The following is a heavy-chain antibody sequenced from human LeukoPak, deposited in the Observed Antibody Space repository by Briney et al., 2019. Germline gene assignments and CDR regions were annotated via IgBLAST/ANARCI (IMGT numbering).Heavy chain of an antibody. CDR3: ARRGLLAYYFDY. CDR2: IIPIFGTA. D-gene: IGHD5-18*01. J-gene: IGHJ4*02. CDR1: GGTFSSYA. Sequence: ASVKVSCKASGGTFSSYAISWVRQAPGQGLEWMGGIIPIFGTANYAQKFQGRVTITADESASTAYMELSSLRSEDTAVYYCARRGLLAYYFDYWGQGTLVTVSS. V-gene: IGHV1-69*01.